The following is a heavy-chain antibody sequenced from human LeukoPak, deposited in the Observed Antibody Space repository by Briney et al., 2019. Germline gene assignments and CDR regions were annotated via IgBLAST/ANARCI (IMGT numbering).Heavy chain of an antibody. CDR3: AKDKGLLWFPPGPGFDY. Sequence: GGSLRLSCAASGFTFSSYAMSWVRQAPGKGLEWVSAISGSGGSTYYADSVKGRFTISRDNSKNTLYLQMNSLRAEDTAVYYCAKDKGLLWFPPGPGFDYWGQGTLVTVSS. CDR2: ISGSGGST. D-gene: IGHD3-10*01. J-gene: IGHJ4*02. CDR1: GFTFSSYA. V-gene: IGHV3-23*01.